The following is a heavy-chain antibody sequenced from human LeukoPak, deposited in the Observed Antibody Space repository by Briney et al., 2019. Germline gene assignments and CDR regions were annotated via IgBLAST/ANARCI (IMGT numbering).Heavy chain of an antibody. V-gene: IGHV4-30-4*01. CDR1: GGSINSGDYY. D-gene: IGHD6-19*01. CDR3: ARRHSSGWYHFDY. J-gene: IGHJ4*02. CDR2: IYYSGST. Sequence: PSETLSLTCTVSGGSINSGDYYWSWIRQPPGKGLEWIGYIYYSGSTYYNPSLKSRVTISVDTSKNQFSLKLSSVTAADTAVYYCARRHSSGWYHFDYWGQGTLVTVSS.